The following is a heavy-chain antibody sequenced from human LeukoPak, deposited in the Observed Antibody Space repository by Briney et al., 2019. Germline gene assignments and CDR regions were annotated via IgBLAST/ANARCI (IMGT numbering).Heavy chain of an antibody. V-gene: IGHV1-2*06. CDR1: GYTFTGYY. D-gene: IGHD4-17*01. Sequence: ASVKVSCKASGYTFTGYYMHWVRQAPGQGLEWMGRINPNNGGTNYAQKFQGRVTMTRDTSISTAYMELSRLRSDDTAVYYCARGGSKYGDYVFDYWGQGTLVTVSS. CDR2: INPNNGGT. CDR3: ARGGSKYGDYVFDY. J-gene: IGHJ4*02.